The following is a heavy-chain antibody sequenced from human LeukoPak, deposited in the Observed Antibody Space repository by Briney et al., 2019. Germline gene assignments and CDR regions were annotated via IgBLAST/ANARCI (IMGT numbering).Heavy chain of an antibody. J-gene: IGHJ4*02. CDR3: AKIKVQLVPGGAFDY. Sequence: GGSLRLSCAASGFTFSSYGMHWVRQAPGKGLEWVAVISYDGSNKYYADSVKGRFTISRDNSKNTLYLQMNSLRAEDTAVYYCAKIKVQLVPGGAFDYWGQGTLVTVSS. D-gene: IGHD6-6*01. CDR2: ISYDGSNK. V-gene: IGHV3-30*18. CDR1: GFTFSSYG.